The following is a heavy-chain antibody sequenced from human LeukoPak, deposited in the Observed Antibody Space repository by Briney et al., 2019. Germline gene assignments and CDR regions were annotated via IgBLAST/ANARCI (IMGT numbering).Heavy chain of an antibody. J-gene: IGHJ3*02. CDR3: ASSRTYYDFWSGYYPRRDAFDI. Sequence: SETLSLTCSVSGGSIGSKSHYWGWIRQPPGKGLEWISYTYYSGSTYYNPSLKSRVTISVDTSKDQFSLKLSSVTAADTAVYYCASSRTYYDFWSGYYPRRDAFDIWGQGTMVTVSS. V-gene: IGHV4-39*01. D-gene: IGHD3-3*01. CDR2: TYYSGST. CDR1: GGSIGSKSHY.